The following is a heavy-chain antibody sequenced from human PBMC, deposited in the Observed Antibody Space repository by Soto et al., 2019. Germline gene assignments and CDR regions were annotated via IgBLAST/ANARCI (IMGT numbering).Heavy chain of an antibody. V-gene: IGHV4-59*08. D-gene: IGHD3-10*01. CDR2: IYYSGST. J-gene: IGHJ4*02. CDR3: ARHNYGSGSTYFDY. Sequence: SETLSLTCTVSGGSISSYYWSWFRQPPGKGLEWIGYIYYSGSTNYNPSLKSRVTISVDTSKNQFSLKLNSMTAADTAVYYCARHNYGSGSTYFDYWGQGTLVTVS. CDR1: GGSISSYY.